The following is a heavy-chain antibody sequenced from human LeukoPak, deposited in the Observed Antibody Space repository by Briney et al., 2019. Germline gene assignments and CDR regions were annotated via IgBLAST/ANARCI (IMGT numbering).Heavy chain of an antibody. CDR1: GFTFSSYA. V-gene: IGHV3-23*01. Sequence: GGSLRLSCAASGFTFSSYAMSWVRQAPGKGLEWVSAISGSGGSTYYADSVKGRFTTSRDNAKNSLYLQMNSLRAEDTAVYYCARGGGYCGGDCYGIDYWGQGTLVTVSS. CDR3: ARGGGYCGGDCYGIDY. J-gene: IGHJ4*02. D-gene: IGHD2-21*01. CDR2: ISGSGGST.